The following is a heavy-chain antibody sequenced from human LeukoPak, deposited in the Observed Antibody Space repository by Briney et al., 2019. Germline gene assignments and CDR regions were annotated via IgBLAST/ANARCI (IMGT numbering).Heavy chain of an antibody. J-gene: IGHJ4*02. Sequence: SETLSLTCAVYGGPFSGYYWSWIRQPPGKGLEWIGEINHSGSTNYNPSLKSRVTISVDTSKNQFSLKLSSVTAADTAVYYCARHVLVVPAAMRFDYWGQGTLVTVSS. D-gene: IGHD2-2*01. CDR2: INHSGST. V-gene: IGHV4-34*01. CDR3: ARHVLVVPAAMRFDY. CDR1: GGPFSGYY.